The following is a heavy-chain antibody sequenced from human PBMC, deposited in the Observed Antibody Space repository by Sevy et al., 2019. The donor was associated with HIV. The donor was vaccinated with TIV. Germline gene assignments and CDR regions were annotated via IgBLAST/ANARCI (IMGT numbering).Heavy chain of an antibody. CDR2: MNTNTGNT. Sequence: ASVKVSCKASGFTFASYDIYWVRQATGQGLEWMGWMNTNTGNTGFAQKFQGRVTMTSNTSITTAYMKLSNLRSEDTAVYYCGRVSGWYPRYAMDVWGQGTTVTVSS. D-gene: IGHD6-19*01. J-gene: IGHJ6*02. CDR1: GFTFASYD. CDR3: GRVSGWYPRYAMDV. V-gene: IGHV1-8*02.